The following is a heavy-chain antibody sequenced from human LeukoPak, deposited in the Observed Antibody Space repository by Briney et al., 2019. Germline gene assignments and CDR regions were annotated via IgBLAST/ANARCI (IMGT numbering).Heavy chain of an antibody. CDR2: ISSSSSTI. D-gene: IGHD6-19*01. V-gene: IGHV3-48*04. CDR3: TRSTGWYNYFDY. Sequence: GGSLRLSCAASGFTFSSYSMNWVRQAPGKGLEWVSYISSSSSTIYYADSVKGRFTISRDNAKNSLYLQMNSLRVEDMALYYCTRSTGWYNYFDYWGQGTLVTVSS. CDR1: GFTFSSYS. J-gene: IGHJ4*02.